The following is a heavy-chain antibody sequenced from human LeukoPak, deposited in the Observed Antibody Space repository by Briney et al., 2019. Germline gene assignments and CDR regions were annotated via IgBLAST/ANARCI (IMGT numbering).Heavy chain of an antibody. D-gene: IGHD1-26*01. Sequence: PGGSLRLSCAASGFTVSSNYMSWVRQAPGKGLEWVSVIYSGGSTYYADSVKGRFTISRDNSKNTLYLQMNSLRAEDTAVYYCASAIVGPATDYWGQGTLVTVSS. CDR1: GFTVSSNY. V-gene: IGHV3-66*01. J-gene: IGHJ4*02. CDR2: IYSGGST. CDR3: ASAIVGPATDY.